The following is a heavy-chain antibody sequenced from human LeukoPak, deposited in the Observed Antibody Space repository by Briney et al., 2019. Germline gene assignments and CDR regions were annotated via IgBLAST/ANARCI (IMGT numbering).Heavy chain of an antibody. Sequence: PSVTLSLTCTVSGYSISNYFYWGWIRPPPGKGLEWIGTISHSGSTYYNASLKSRVAISLDTSKNQFSLKLSSVTATDTAVYYCARAVIRAAIPQYTFDYWGQGTLVTVSS. CDR2: ISHSGST. D-gene: IGHD2-2*02. CDR3: ARAVIRAAIPQYTFDY. J-gene: IGHJ4*02. CDR1: GYSISNYFY. V-gene: IGHV4-38-2*02.